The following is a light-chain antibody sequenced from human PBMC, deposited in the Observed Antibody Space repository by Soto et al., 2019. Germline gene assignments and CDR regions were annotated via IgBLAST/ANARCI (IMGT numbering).Light chain of an antibody. CDR2: KAS. CDR3: QQYHNYPKT. J-gene: IGKJ3*01. CDR1: QLIGSY. Sequence: DIQMTQSPSTLSASVGDRVTITCRASQLIGSYLAWYQQKPGKAPKLLIYKASSLETGVPSRFSGSGSGTAFTLTINFLLPDDFATYYCQQYHNYPKTFGPGTTVDLK. V-gene: IGKV1-5*03.